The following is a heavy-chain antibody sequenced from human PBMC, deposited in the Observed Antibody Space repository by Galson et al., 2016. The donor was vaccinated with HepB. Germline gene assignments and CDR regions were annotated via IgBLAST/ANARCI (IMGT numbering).Heavy chain of an antibody. Sequence: SLXXXCAASGXXFSXXXMHXXXQAXXKGLXXVAXXWYDGSXXYYADXVKGXFTISRDXXKNTLYRQMSSLRAEDTAVYYXXXDRXVXRYFDWSVPWGQGXXVT. CDR2: XWYDGSXX. CDR3: XXDRXVXRYFDWSVP. V-gene: IGHV3-33*01. D-gene: IGHD3-9*01. CDR1: GXXFSXXX. J-gene: IGHJ5*02.